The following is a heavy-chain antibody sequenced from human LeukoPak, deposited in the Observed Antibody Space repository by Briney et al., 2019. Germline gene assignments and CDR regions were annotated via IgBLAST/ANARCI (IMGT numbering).Heavy chain of an antibody. CDR2: INHSGST. CDR3: ARVRDANWETKFDY. J-gene: IGHJ4*02. V-gene: IGHV4-34*01. CDR1: GGSFSGYY. D-gene: IGHD7-27*01. Sequence: SETLSLTRAVYGGSFSGYYWSWIRQPPGKGLEWIGEINHSGSTNYNPSLKSRVTISVDTSKNQFSLKLSSVTAADTAVYYCARVRDANWETKFDYWGQGTLVTVSS.